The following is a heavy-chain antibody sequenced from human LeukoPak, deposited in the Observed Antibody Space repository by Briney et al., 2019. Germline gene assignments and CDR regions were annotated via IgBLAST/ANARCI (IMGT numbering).Heavy chain of an antibody. CDR3: ARDGLYSSGWYPFDY. J-gene: IGHJ4*02. CDR2: IYYSGST. CDR1: GGSISSSSYY. V-gene: IGHV4-39*07. D-gene: IGHD6-19*01. Sequence: PSETLSLTCTVSGGSISSSSYYWGWIRQPPGKGLEWIGSIYYSGSTYYNPSLKSRVTISVDTSKNQFSLKLSSVTAADTAVYYCARDGLYSSGWYPFDYWGQGTLVTVSS.